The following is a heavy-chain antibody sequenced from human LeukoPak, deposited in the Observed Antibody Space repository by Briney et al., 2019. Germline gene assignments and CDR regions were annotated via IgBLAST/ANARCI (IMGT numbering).Heavy chain of an antibody. Sequence: GGSLRLSCAASGFTFSDFAMAWVRQAPGKGLEWVSTVSNSGGSRYHADSVKGRFTISRDNSQNTVFLQMNSLRGEDTAVYYCAKDGLSGYNFDYWGQGTLVSVSS. J-gene: IGHJ4*02. V-gene: IGHV3-23*01. CDR3: AKDGLSGYNFDY. D-gene: IGHD5-24*01. CDR1: GFTFSDFA. CDR2: VSNSGGSR.